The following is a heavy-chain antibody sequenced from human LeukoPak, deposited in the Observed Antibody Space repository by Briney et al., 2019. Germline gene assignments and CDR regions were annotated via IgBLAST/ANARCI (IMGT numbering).Heavy chain of an antibody. CDR1: GYTFTSYG. V-gene: IGHV1-18*01. Sequence: ASVKVSCKASGYTFTSYGISWVRQAPGQGLEWMGWISAYNGNTNYAQKLQGRVTMTTDTSKSTAYMELRSLRSDDTAVYYCARDGAPYDYVWGSYRYPDYFDYWGQGTLVTVSS. CDR3: ARDGAPYDYVWGSYRYPDYFDY. D-gene: IGHD3-16*02. J-gene: IGHJ4*02. CDR2: ISAYNGNT.